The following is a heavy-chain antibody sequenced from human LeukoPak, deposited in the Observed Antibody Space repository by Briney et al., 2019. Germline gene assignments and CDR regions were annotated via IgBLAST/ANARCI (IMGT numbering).Heavy chain of an antibody. CDR2: IYYRGSS. CDR3: AKTSGFGEWLAPTP. V-gene: IGHV4-59*01. J-gene: IGHJ5*02. CDR1: GGCISSYY. D-gene: IGHD3-3*01. Sequence: LETLCLNCTVSGGCISSYYWSWIGQPPGKGLEWIGYIYYRGSSNYNPSLKSRVTISVDRSKNQFSLKLSSVTAADTAVYYCAKTSGFGEWLAPTPWGQGALVTASS.